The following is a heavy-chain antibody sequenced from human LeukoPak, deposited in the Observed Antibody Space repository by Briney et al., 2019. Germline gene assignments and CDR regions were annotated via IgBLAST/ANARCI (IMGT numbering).Heavy chain of an antibody. CDR1: GGSINSYY. J-gene: IGHJ6*03. V-gene: IGHV4-59*01. CDR3: ARTTEGGYTYDYFYYYYMDV. CDR2: IYCSGST. D-gene: IGHD5-18*01. Sequence: SETLSLTCTVSGGSINSYYWSWIRQPPGKGLEWIGYIYCSGSTNYNPSLKSRVTISVDTSKNQFSLKLSSVTAADTAVYYCARTTEGGYTYDYFYYYYMDVWGKGTTVTISS.